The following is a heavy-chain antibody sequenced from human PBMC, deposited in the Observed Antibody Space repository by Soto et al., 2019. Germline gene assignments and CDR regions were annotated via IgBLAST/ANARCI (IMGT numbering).Heavy chain of an antibody. V-gene: IGHV3-21*01. CDR3: ARGRYYYYGMDV. J-gene: IGHJ6*02. CDR1: GFTFSSYS. Sequence: GGSLRLSCAASGFTFSSYSMNWVRQAPGKGLEWVSSISSSSSYIYYADSVKGRFTISRDNAKNTLYLQMNSLRAEDTAVYYCARGRYYYYGMDVWGQGTTVTVSS. CDR2: ISSSSSYI.